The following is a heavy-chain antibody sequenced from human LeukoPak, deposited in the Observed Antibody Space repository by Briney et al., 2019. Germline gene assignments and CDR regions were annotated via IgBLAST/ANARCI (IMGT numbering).Heavy chain of an antibody. V-gene: IGHV3-7*04. CDR2: IKNGGSEK. CDR1: GFTFSSYW. CDR3: ARGYGSGSYTPTKN. D-gene: IGHD3-10*01. Sequence: PGGSLRLSCAASGFTFSSYWMSWVRQAPGKGLEWVANIKNGGSEKYYVDSVEGRFTISRDDAKNSLYLEMNSLGVEDTAVYYCARGYGSGSYTPTKNWGQGALVTVSS. J-gene: IGHJ4*02.